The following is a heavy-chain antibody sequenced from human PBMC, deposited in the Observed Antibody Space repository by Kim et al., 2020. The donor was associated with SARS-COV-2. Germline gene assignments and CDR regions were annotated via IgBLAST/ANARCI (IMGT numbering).Heavy chain of an antibody. CDR3: ARDLVRYDFWSGEAGRGGMDV. CDR1: GYTFTGYY. V-gene: IGHV1-2*02. CDR2: INPNSGGT. J-gene: IGHJ6*02. Sequence: ASVKVSCKASGYTFTGYYMHWVRQAPGQGLEWMGWINPNSGGTNYAQKFQGRVTMTRDTSISTAYMELSRLRSDDTAVYYCARDLVRYDFWSGEAGRGGMDVWGQGTTVTVSS. D-gene: IGHD3-3*01.